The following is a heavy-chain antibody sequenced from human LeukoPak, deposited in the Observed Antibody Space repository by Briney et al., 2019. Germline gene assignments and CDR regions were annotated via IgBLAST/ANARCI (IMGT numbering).Heavy chain of an antibody. CDR2: IKQDGSEK. J-gene: IGHJ6*03. CDR3: AREGVSDYDSSGYYYYYYYYMDV. V-gene: IGHV3-7*01. Sequence: PGGSLRLSCAASGFTFSSYWMSWVRQAPGKGLEWVASIKQDGSEKYYVDSVKGRFTISRDNAKNSLYLQMNSLRAEDTAVYYCAREGVSDYDSSGYYYYYYYYMDVWGKGTTVTVSS. CDR1: GFTFSSYW. D-gene: IGHD3-22*01.